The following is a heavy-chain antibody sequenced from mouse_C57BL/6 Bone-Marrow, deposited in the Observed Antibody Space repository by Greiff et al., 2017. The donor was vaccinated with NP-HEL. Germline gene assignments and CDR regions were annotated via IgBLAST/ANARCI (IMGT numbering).Heavy chain of an antibody. J-gene: IGHJ2*01. V-gene: IGHV1-19*01. CDR2: INPYNGGT. Sequence: DVKLQESGPVLVKPGASVKMSCKASGYTFTDYYMNWVKQSHGKSLEWIGVINPYNGGTSYNQKFKGKATLTVDKSSSTAYMELNSLTSEDSAVYYCARSITTVVASVDYWGQGTTLTVSS. CDR1: GYTFTDYY. D-gene: IGHD1-1*01. CDR3: ARSITTVVASVDY.